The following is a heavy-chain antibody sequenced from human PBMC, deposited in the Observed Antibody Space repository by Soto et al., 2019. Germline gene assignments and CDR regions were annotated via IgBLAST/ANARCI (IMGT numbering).Heavy chain of an antibody. Sequence: QLQLQESGPGLVKPSETLSLTCTVSGGSISSSSYYWGWIRQPPGKGLAWIGSIYYSGSTYYNPSLKSRVTISVDTSKNQFSLKLSSVTAADTAVYYCAMGYDSSGYYHDAFDIWGQGTMVTVSS. V-gene: IGHV4-39*01. CDR2: IYYSGST. CDR1: GGSISSSSYY. J-gene: IGHJ3*02. CDR3: AMGYDSSGYYHDAFDI. D-gene: IGHD3-22*01.